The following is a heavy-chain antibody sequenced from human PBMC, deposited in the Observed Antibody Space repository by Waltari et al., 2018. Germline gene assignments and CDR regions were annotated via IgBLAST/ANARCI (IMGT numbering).Heavy chain of an antibody. D-gene: IGHD3-16*02. CDR2: SSGISSST. J-gene: IGHJ3*02. CDR3: AKVEGGIVTRYYALDI. V-gene: IGHV3-23*01. CDR1: GFTFGNSA. Sequence: EVQLLESGGGLVQPGGSLRLSCAASGFTFGNSALSWVRQAPGKGLGLISGSSGISSSTYYADSVKGRFTISRDNSKNTLYLQMNSLRVEDTAVYFCAKVEGGIVTRYYALDIWGQGTMVTVSS.